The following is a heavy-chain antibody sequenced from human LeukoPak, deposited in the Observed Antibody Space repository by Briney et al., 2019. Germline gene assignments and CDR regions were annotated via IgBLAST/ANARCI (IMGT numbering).Heavy chain of an antibody. V-gene: IGHV1-69*13. D-gene: IGHD1-26*01. J-gene: IGHJ1*01. CDR3: AFRTVRSTIEYFQY. Sequence: ASVKVSCKASGGTFTSYAVNWVRQAPGQGLEWMGGIIPMFGTANYAQNFQGRVTITADESTSTAYMELSSLRSDDTAVYYCAFRTVRSTIEYFQYWGLGTLVNVSS. CDR1: GGTFTSYA. CDR2: IIPMFGTA.